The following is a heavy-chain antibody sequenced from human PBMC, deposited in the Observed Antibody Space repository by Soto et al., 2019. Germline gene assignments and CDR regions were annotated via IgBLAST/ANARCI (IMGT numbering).Heavy chain of an antibody. Sequence: ASVKVSCKVSGYTLTELSMHWVRQAPGKGLEWMGGFDPEDGETIYAQKFQGRVTMTEDTSTDTAYMELSSLRSEDTAVYYCATQSRYCSGGSCYSGNWFDPWGQGTLVTVSS. CDR3: ATQSRYCSGGSCYSGNWFDP. D-gene: IGHD2-15*01. CDR1: GYTLTELS. CDR2: FDPEDGET. J-gene: IGHJ5*02. V-gene: IGHV1-24*01.